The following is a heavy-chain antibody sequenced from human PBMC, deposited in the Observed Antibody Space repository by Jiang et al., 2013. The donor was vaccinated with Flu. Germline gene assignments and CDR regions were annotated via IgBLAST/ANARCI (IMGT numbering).Heavy chain of an antibody. D-gene: IGHD3-10*01. J-gene: IGHJ6*02. V-gene: IGHV3-23*01. CDR2: ISGSGGST. CDR3: AKDGLTMVRGVNYYYGMDV. Sequence: PGKGLEWVSAISGSGGSTYYADSVKGRFTISRDNSKNTLYLQMNSLRAEDTAVYYCAKDGLTMVRGVNYYYGMDVWGQGTTVTVSS.